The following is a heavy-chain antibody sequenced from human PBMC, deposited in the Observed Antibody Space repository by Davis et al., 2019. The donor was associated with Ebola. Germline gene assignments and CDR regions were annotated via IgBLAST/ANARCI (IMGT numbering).Heavy chain of an antibody. D-gene: IGHD1-26*01. Sequence: GESLKISCAASGFTFSNYGMHWVRQAPGKGLEWVALISYDGSQKYYADSVKGRFTISRDNSKNTLYLQMNSLRAEDTAVYYCAKDDYHSGSPFDYWGQGTLVTVSS. V-gene: IGHV3-30*18. CDR3: AKDDYHSGSPFDY. CDR2: ISYDGSQK. J-gene: IGHJ4*02. CDR1: GFTFSNYG.